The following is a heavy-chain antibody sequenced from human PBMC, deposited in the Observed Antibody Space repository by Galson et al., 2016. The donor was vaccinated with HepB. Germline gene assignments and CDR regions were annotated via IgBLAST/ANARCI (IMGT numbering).Heavy chain of an antibody. Sequence: SLRLSCAVSGFTFDDYGMTWVRQAPGEGLEWVSGINWSGDSTAYADSVKGRFTTYRDDARNSLYLQMSSLRVEDTALYQCARGLVGSGMDVWGQGTTVTVSS. CDR3: ARGLVGSGMDV. CDR2: INWSGDST. CDR1: GFTFDDYG. D-gene: IGHD3-10*01. J-gene: IGHJ6*02. V-gene: IGHV3-20*01.